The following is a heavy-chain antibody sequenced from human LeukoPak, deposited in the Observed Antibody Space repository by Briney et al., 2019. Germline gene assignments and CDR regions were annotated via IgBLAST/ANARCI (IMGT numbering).Heavy chain of an antibody. V-gene: IGHV1-18*01. J-gene: IGHJ6*04. CDR2: ISAYNGNT. CDR1: GYTFTSYG. CDR3: ARDRSPAAYGSGRAMDV. D-gene: IGHD3-10*01. Sequence: ASVKVSCKASGYTFTSYGISWVRQAPGQGVEWMGWISAYNGNTNYAQKLQGRVTMTTDTSTSTAYMELRSLRSDDTAVYYCARDRSPAAYGSGRAMDVWGKGTTVTISS.